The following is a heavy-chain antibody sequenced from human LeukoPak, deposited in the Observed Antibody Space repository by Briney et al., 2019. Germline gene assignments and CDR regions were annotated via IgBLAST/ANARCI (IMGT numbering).Heavy chain of an antibody. Sequence: GGSLRLSCAASGFTFSDYYMSWIRQAPGKGLEWVSYISSSSSTIYYADSVKGRFTISRDNAKNSLYLQMNSLRAEDTAVYYCARARSSSWYDWFDPWGQGTLVTVSS. D-gene: IGHD6-13*01. CDR2: ISSSSSTI. CDR3: ARARSSSWYDWFDP. CDR1: GFTFSDYY. V-gene: IGHV3-11*04. J-gene: IGHJ5*02.